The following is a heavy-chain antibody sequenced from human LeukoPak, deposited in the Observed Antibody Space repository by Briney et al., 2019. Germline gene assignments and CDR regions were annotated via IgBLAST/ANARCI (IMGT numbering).Heavy chain of an antibody. Sequence: SETLSLTCAVYGGSFSGYYWSWIRQPPGKGLEWTGEINHSGSTNYNPSLKSRVTISVDTSKNQFSLKLSSVTAADTAVYYCAIFNYYDSSGYYYSDAFDIWGQGTMVTVSS. CDR3: AIFNYYDSSGYYYSDAFDI. CDR2: INHSGST. D-gene: IGHD3-22*01. V-gene: IGHV4-34*01. CDR1: GGSFSGYY. J-gene: IGHJ3*02.